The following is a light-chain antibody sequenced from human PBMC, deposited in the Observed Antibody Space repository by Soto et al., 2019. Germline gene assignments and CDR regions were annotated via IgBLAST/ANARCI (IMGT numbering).Light chain of an antibody. Sequence: EIVLTQSPGTLSLSPGERATLSCRASQSVNINLAWYQQRPGQAPRVLIYGASNRASGIPDRFSGSGSGTDFTLTISSLEPDDFALYYCQQYKDWPPLTFGGGTRVEIK. J-gene: IGKJ4*01. CDR1: QSVNIN. V-gene: IGKV3D-15*01. CDR2: GAS. CDR3: QQYKDWPPLT.